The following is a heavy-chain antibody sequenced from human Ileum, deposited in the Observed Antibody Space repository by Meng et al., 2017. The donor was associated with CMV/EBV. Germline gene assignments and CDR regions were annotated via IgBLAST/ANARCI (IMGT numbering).Heavy chain of an antibody. J-gene: IGHJ6*02. D-gene: IGHD4-17*01. CDR3: ARDGVTTSGDYSYDMDV. CDR2: DNPNSGGT. CDR1: GYTFTGYY. V-gene: IGHV1-2*02. Sequence: ASVKVSCKASGYTFTGYYMHWVRQAPGQGLEWMGWDNPNSGGTNYAQKFQGRVTMTRDTSISTAYMELSRLSSDDTAVYYCARDGVTTSGDYSYDMDVWGQGTMVTVS.